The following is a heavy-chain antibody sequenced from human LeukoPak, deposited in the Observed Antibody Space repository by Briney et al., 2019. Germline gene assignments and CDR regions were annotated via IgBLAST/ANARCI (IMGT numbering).Heavy chain of an antibody. J-gene: IGHJ6*03. CDR1: GGSISSYY. Sequence: SETLSLTCTVSGGSISSYYWSWIRQPAGKGLEWIGRIYTSGSTNYNPSLKSRVTMSVDTSKNQFSLKLSSVTAADTAVYYCARAYYDSSGYYYHDYYYMDVWGKGTTVTVSS. CDR3: ARAYYDSSGYYYHDYYYMDV. D-gene: IGHD3-22*01. CDR2: IYTSGST. V-gene: IGHV4-4*07.